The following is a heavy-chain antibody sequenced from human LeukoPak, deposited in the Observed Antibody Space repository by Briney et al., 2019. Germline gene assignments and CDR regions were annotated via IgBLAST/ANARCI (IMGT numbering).Heavy chain of an antibody. D-gene: IGHD1-1*01. CDR1: GYTFTSYD. CDR2: ISAYNGNT. J-gene: IGHJ6*02. Sequence: WASVKVSCKASGYTFTSYDINWVRQATGQGLEWMGWISAYNGNTNYAQKLQGRVTMTTDTSTSTAYMELRSLRSDDTAVYYCARWKHSPYYGMDVWGQGTTVTVSS. CDR3: ARWKHSPYYGMDV. V-gene: IGHV1-18*01.